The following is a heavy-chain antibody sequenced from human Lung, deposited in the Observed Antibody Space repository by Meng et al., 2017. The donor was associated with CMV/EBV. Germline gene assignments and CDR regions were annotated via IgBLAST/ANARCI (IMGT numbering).Heavy chain of an antibody. J-gene: IGHJ4*02. CDR1: GFTFSSYG. CDR2: IRNDESDK. Sequence: QVQVVGSGGGVVQPGGSLRLSCAASGFTFSSYGMHWVRQAPGKGPEWVAFIRNDESDKYYGDSVKGRFTISRDTSKNTVDLQMNSLRTEDTAAYYCAKDDPVFHYWGQGTLVTVSS. V-gene: IGHV3-30*02. CDR3: AKDDPVFHY.